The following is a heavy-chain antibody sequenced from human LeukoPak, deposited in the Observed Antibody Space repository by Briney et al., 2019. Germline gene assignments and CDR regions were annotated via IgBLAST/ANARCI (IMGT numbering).Heavy chain of an antibody. D-gene: IGHD3-10*01. Sequence: GGSLRLSCAASGFTFSTYAMSWVRQAPGKGLEWVSSISRSGDRTYYRDSVKGRFTISRDNSKNTLYLQMSSLRAEDTAIYYCAKYNYYGSGSYYNDFDSWGQGTLVTVSS. CDR2: ISRSGDRT. J-gene: IGHJ4*02. CDR1: GFTFSTYA. V-gene: IGHV3-23*01. CDR3: AKYNYYGSGSYYNDFDS.